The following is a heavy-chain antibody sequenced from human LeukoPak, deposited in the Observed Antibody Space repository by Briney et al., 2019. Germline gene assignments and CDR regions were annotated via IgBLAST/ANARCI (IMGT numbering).Heavy chain of an antibody. CDR1: GGSISSGGYS. CDR2: IHYSGSI. D-gene: IGHD3-10*01. CDR3: ARASITMVRGDGAFDI. V-gene: IGHV4-30-2*01. J-gene: IGHJ3*02. Sequence: SETLSLTCAVSGGSISSGGYSWGWTRPPPGHGLGWIWYIHYSGSIYYNLSLGSLVTISVDRSKNQFSLKLSSVTAADTAVYYCARASITMVRGDGAFDIWGQGTMVTVSS.